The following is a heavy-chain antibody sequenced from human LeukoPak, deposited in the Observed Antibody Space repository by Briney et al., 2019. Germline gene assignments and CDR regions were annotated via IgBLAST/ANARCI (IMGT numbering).Heavy chain of an antibody. J-gene: IGHJ5*02. V-gene: IGHV1-2*06. CDR2: INPNSGGT. D-gene: IGHD1-20*01. Sequence: ASVKVSCKASGYTFTGYYMHWVRQAPGQGLEWMGRINPNSGGTNYAQKFQGRVTITRDTSASTAYMELSSLRSEDTAVYYCAIHQPGYNWNDDTENWFDPWGQGTLVTVSS. CDR1: GYTFTGYY. CDR3: AIHQPGYNWNDDTENWFDP.